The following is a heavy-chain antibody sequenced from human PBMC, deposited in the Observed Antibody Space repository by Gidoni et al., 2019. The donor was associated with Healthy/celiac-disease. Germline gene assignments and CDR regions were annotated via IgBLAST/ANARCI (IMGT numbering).Heavy chain of an antibody. V-gene: IGHV4-61*02. CDR2: IYTSGST. CDR3: ARSYSGYDSGFDY. Sequence: QVQLQESGPGLVKPSQTLSLTCTVSGGSISSGSYYWSWIRQPAGKGLEWIGRIYTSGSTNYNPSLKSRVTISVDTSKNQFSLKLSSVTAADTAVYYCARSYSGYDSGFDYWGQGTLVTVSS. CDR1: GGSISSGSYY. D-gene: IGHD5-12*01. J-gene: IGHJ4*02.